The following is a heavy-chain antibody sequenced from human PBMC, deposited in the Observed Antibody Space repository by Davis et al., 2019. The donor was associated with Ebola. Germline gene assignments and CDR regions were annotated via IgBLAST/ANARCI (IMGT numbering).Heavy chain of an antibody. D-gene: IGHD3-16*01. CDR2: IKEDGSEK. J-gene: IGHJ4*02. CDR1: GFTFRSYW. Sequence: PGGSLRLSCAASGFTFRSYWMSWVRQAPGKGLEWVAKIKEDGSEKLEVDSVKGRFTISRDNAKDSLYLQMNSLRAEDTAVYYCARPYMQDSNYWGQGTLVTVSS. CDR3: ARPYMQDSNY. V-gene: IGHV3-7*03.